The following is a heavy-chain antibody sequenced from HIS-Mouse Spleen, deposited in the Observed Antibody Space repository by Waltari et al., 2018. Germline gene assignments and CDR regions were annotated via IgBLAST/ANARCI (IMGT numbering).Heavy chain of an antibody. CDR3: AKDKHHAFDY. J-gene: IGHJ4*02. CDR1: GFTVSSYG. Sequence: QVQLVEAGGGVVQPGRSLRPSCAAAGFTVSSYGMHWVRQAPGKGLEWVAVISYDGSNKYYADSVKGRFTISRDNSKNTLYLQMNSLRAEDTAVYYCAKDKHHAFDYWGQGTLVTVSS. CDR2: ISYDGSNK. V-gene: IGHV3-30*18.